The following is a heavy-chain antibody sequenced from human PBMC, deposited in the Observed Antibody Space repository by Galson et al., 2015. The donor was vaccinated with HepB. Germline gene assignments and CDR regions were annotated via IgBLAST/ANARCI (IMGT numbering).Heavy chain of an antibody. Sequence: SLRLSCAASGFTFSSYAMHWVRQAPGKGLEWVAVISYDGSNKYYADSVKGRFTISRDNSKNTLYLQMNSLRAEDTAVYYCARGQDIVLMVYAIRSGFQDWYFDLWGRGTLVTVSS. CDR3: ARGQDIVLMVYAIRSGFQDWYFDL. D-gene: IGHD2-8*01. V-gene: IGHV3-30-3*01. J-gene: IGHJ2*01. CDR1: GFTFSSYA. CDR2: ISYDGSNK.